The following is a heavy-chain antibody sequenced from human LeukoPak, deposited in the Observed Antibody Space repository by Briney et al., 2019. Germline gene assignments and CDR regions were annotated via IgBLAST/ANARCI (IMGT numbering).Heavy chain of an antibody. CDR1: GGSITQTNY. Sequence: PSGTLSLTCDVSGGSITQTNYWTWVSQPPRKGLEWIGEVNLQGGTNYNPSLLRRVAISVDTSANHVSLQMTSVTAADTAVYYCAREGGSYRPLDYSGQGTLVTVSS. CDR3: AREGGSYRPLDY. V-gene: IGHV4-4*02. D-gene: IGHD3-16*02. J-gene: IGHJ4*02. CDR2: VNLQGGT.